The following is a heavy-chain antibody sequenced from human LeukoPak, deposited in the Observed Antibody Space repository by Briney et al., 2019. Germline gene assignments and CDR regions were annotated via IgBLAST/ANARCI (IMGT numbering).Heavy chain of an antibody. J-gene: IGHJ4*02. D-gene: IGHD3-9*01. CDR2: ISGSGGST. CDR1: GFTFSSYA. V-gene: IGHV3-23*01. CDR3: ARPLRYLDSELDY. Sequence: TGGSLRLSCAASGFTFSSYAMSWVRQAPGKGLEWVSAISGSGGSTYYADSVKGRFTISRDNSKNTLYLQMNSLRPEDTAVYYCARPLRYLDSELDYWGQGTLVSVSS.